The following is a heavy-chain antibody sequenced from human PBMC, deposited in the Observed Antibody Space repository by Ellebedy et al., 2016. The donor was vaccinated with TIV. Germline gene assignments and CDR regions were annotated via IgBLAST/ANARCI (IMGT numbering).Heavy chain of an antibody. CDR1: GGSFSGYY. D-gene: IGHD3-10*01. CDR2: INHSGST. CDR3: ARSPLGGFTMVRGVIKENWFDP. Sequence: MPSETLSLTCAVYGGSFSGYYWSWIRQPPGKGLDWIGEINHSGSTNYNPSLKSRVTISVDTSKNQFSLKLSSVTAADTAVYSCARSPLGGFTMVRGVIKENWFDPWGQGTLVTVSS. V-gene: IGHV4-34*01. J-gene: IGHJ5*02.